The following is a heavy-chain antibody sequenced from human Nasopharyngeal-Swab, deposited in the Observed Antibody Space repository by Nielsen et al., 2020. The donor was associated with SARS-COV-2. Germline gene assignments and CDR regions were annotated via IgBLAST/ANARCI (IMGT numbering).Heavy chain of an antibody. CDR1: GGSISGHF. CDR2: VYTSGST. V-gene: IGHV4-4*07. CDR3: ARSGTTKYGLDV. D-gene: IGHD1-1*01. Sequence: LETLSPTCSVPGGSISGHFLSWIRQPAGEGLEWIGRVYTSGSTNYNPSLKRRVTISIDMTKNQFSLELRSVTAADTAFYYCARSGTTKYGLDVWGQGTTVIVSS. J-gene: IGHJ6*01.